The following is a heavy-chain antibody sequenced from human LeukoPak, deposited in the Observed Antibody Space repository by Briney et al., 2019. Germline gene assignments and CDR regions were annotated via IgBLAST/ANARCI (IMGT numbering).Heavy chain of an antibody. J-gene: IGHJ3*02. CDR1: GGSISSGSYY. V-gene: IGHV4-61*02. Sequence: SETLSLTCTVSGGSISSGSYYWSWIRQPAGKGLEWIGRIYTSGSTNYNPSLKSRVTISVDTSKNQFSLKLSSVTAADTAVYYCARAYGDREVDAFDIWGQGTMVTVSS. CDR2: IYTSGST. CDR3: ARAYGDREVDAFDI. D-gene: IGHD4-17*01.